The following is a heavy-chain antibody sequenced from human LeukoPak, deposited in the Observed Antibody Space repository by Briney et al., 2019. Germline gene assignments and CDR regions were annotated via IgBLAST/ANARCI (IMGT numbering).Heavy chain of an antibody. CDR2: INHSGST. CDR1: GGSFSGYY. CDR3: ARGNHQLLYYYYYMDV. J-gene: IGHJ6*03. D-gene: IGHD2-2*01. Sequence: PSETPSLTCAVYGGSFSGYYWSWIRQPPGKGLEWIGEINHSGSTNYNPSLKSRVTISVDTSKNQFSLKLSSVTAADTAVYYCARGNHQLLYYYYYMDVWGKGTTVTVSS. V-gene: IGHV4-34*01.